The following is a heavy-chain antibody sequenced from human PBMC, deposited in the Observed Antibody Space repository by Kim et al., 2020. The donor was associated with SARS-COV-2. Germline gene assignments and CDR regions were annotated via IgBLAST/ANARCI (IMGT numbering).Heavy chain of an antibody. CDR3: AKDRSVDTGYFDY. J-gene: IGHJ4*02. D-gene: IGHD5-18*01. CDR2: ISWNSGSI. CDR1: GFTFDDYA. V-gene: IGHV3-9*01. Sequence: GGSLRLSCAASGFTFDDYAMHWVRQAPGKGLEWVSGISWNSGSIGYADSVKGRFTISRDNAKNSLYLQMNSLRAEDTALYYCAKDRSVDTGYFDYWGQGT.